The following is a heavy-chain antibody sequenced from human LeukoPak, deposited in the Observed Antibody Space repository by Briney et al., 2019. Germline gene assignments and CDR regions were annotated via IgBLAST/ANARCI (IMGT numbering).Heavy chain of an antibody. CDR3: ARGFRDYYDSSGYIFDY. CDR1: GASISSSSYY. V-gene: IGHV4-39*07. Sequence: SETLSLTCSVSGASISSSSYYWGWLRQPPGKGLEWSGSIYYSGSTYYNPSLKRRVTISVDTSKNQLSLKLSSVTAADTAVYYCARGFRDYYDSSGYIFDYWGQGTLVTVSS. D-gene: IGHD3-22*01. J-gene: IGHJ4*02. CDR2: IYYSGST.